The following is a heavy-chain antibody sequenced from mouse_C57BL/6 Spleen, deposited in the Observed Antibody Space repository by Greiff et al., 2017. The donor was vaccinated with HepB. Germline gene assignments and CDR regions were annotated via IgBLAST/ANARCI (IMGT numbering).Heavy chain of an antibody. Sequence: VQLQQSGAELVKPGASVKMSCKASGYTFTSYWITWVKQRPGQGLEWIGDIYPGSGSTNYNEKFKSKATLTVDTSSSTAYMQLSSLTSEDSAVYYCARGGITTVAARAYWGQGTLVTVSA. J-gene: IGHJ3*01. V-gene: IGHV1-55*01. CDR3: ARGGITTVAARAY. CDR2: IYPGSGST. D-gene: IGHD1-1*01. CDR1: GYTFTSYW.